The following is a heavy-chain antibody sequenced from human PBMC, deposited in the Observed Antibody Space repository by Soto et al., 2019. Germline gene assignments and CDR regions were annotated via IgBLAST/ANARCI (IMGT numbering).Heavy chain of an antibody. Sequence: PGGSLRLSCAASGFTFSSYAMHWVRQAPGKGLEWVAVISYDGSNKYYADSVKGRFTISRDNSKNTLYLQMNSLRAEGTAVYYCARAFITMIVVVIGGAFDIWGQGTMVTVSS. CDR2: ISYDGSNK. V-gene: IGHV3-30-3*01. J-gene: IGHJ3*02. D-gene: IGHD3-22*01. CDR1: GFTFSSYA. CDR3: ARAFITMIVVVIGGAFDI.